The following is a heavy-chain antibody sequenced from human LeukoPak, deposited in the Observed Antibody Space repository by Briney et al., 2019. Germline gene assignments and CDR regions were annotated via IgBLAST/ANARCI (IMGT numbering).Heavy chain of an antibody. CDR1: GGAFSSYA. V-gene: IGHV1-69*05. Sequence: SVKVSCKASGGAFSSYAISWVRQAPGQGLEWMGGIIPIFGTANYAQKFQGRVTMTRDTSTSTLNMELSSLRSEDTAVYYCARGLWHLDHQILDIWGQGTMVTVSP. CDR2: IIPIFGTA. J-gene: IGHJ3*02. CDR3: ARGLWHLDHQILDI. D-gene: IGHD1-1*01.